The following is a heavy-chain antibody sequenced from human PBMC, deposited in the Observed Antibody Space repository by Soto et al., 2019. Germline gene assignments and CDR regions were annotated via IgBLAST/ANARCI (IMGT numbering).Heavy chain of an antibody. CDR1: GGSIGSYY. D-gene: IGHD3-22*01. CDR2: IYYSGST. Sequence: SETLSLTCTVSGGSIGSYYWSWIRQPPGKGLEWIGYIYYSGSTNYNPSLKSRVTISVDTSKNQFSLKLSSVTAADTAVYYCARGFIYYYDSSGYYFGYWGQGTLVTVSS. V-gene: IGHV4-59*08. CDR3: ARGFIYYYDSSGYYFGY. J-gene: IGHJ4*02.